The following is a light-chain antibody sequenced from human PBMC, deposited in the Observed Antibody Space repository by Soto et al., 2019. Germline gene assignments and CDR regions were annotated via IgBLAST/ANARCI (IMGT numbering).Light chain of an antibody. Sequence: QSVLTQPPSASGTPGQRVTISCSGSGSDIGSKTVSWYQQLPGTAPKLLIYGNDQRPSGVPDRFSGSKSGTSASLAISGLQSEDEADYCCAAWDDRLNGPVFGGGTKLTVL. CDR1: GSDIGSKT. J-gene: IGLJ2*01. CDR3: AAWDDRLNGPV. CDR2: GND. V-gene: IGLV1-44*01.